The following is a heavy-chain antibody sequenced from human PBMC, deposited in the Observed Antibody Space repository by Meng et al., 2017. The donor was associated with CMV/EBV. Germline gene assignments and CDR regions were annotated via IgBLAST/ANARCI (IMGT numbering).Heavy chain of an antibody. CDR1: GYTFTSYD. Sequence: ASVKVSCKASGYTFTSYDINWVRQATGQGLEWMGWMNPNSGNTGYARKFQGRVTMTRNTSISTAYMELSSLRSEDTAVYYCARSVVVVPAAPLRAYFDYWGQGTLVTVSS. D-gene: IGHD2-2*01. J-gene: IGHJ4*02. CDR3: ARSVVVVPAAPLRAYFDY. CDR2: MNPNSGNT. V-gene: IGHV1-8*01.